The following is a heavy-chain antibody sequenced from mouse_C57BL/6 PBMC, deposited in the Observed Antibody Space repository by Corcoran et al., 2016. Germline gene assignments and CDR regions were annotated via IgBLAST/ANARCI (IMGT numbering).Heavy chain of an antibody. J-gene: IGHJ4*01. V-gene: IGHV1-9*01. CDR3: ARRGITTVVEDYAMDY. CDR2: ILPGSGST. CDR1: GYTFTGYW. Sequence: QVQLQQSGAELMKPGASVKLSCKATGYTFTGYWIEWVKQRPGHGLEWIGEILPGSGSTNHNEKFKGKATFTADTSSNTAYMQLSSLTTEDSAIYYCARRGITTVVEDYAMDYWGQGTSVTVSS. D-gene: IGHD1-1*01.